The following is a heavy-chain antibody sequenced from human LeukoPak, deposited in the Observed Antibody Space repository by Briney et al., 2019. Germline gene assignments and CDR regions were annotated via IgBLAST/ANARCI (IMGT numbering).Heavy chain of an antibody. CDR3: AKDRIAAAPYCFDY. Sequence: PGGSLRLSCAASGFIFRSYSMNWVRQAPGKGLEWVSSISGSDNSAYFADSVKGRFTISRDNSKNTMSLQMNSLRAEDTAVYYCAKDRIAAAPYCFDYWGQGTLVTVSS. CDR2: ISGSDNSA. D-gene: IGHD6-13*01. J-gene: IGHJ4*02. CDR1: GFIFRSYS. V-gene: IGHV3-23*01.